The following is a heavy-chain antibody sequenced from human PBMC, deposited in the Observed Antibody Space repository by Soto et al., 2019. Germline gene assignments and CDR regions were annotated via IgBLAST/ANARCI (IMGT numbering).Heavy chain of an antibody. J-gene: IGHJ5*01. Sequence: EVQLLESGGGLVQPGGSLRLSCAASGFTFSSYAMTWVRQAPGKGLEWVSGISGSGATTSYADSVKGRFTVSRDNSKNTLYLQMNSLRVEVTAVYHCAKLRYFDWSAYNWFEYWGQGTPVTVSS. V-gene: IGHV3-23*01. CDR3: AKLRYFDWSAYNWFEY. CDR1: GFTFSSYA. CDR2: ISGSGATT. D-gene: IGHD3-9*01.